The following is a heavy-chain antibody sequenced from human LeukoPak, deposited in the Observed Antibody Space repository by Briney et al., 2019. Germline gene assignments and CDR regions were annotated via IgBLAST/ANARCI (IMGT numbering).Heavy chain of an antibody. D-gene: IGHD1-26*01. V-gene: IGHV4-39*01. CDR1: GASISNRTYY. CDR3: ARHAYAEPPNY. CDR2: IYYTAST. Sequence: PSETLSLTCTVSGASISNRTYYWGWIRQPPGKGLEWMASIYYTASTYYNPPLQSRVTISVDTSKSQFSLKLSSVTAANTAIYYCARHAYAEPPNYWGQGTLVTVSS. J-gene: IGHJ4*02.